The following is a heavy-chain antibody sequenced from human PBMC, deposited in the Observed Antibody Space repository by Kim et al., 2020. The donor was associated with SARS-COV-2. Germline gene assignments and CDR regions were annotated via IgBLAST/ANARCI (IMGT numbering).Heavy chain of an antibody. Sequence: GGSLRLSCAASGFTFSSYAMHWVRRAPGKGLEWVAVISYDGSNKYYADSVKGRFTISRDNSKNTLYLQMNSLRAEDTAVYYCARDRSGSYFGGFDPWGQGTLVTVSS. D-gene: IGHD3-10*01. V-gene: IGHV3-30*04. CDR3: ARDRSGSYFGGFDP. J-gene: IGHJ5*02. CDR2: ISYDGSNK. CDR1: GFTFSSYA.